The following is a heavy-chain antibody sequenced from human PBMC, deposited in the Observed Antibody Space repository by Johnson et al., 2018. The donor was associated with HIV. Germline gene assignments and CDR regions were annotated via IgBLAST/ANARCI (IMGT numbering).Heavy chain of an antibody. D-gene: IGHD3-22*01. J-gene: IGHJ3*02. CDR3: ARDHYYDSSGYHEGDAFDI. CDR1: GFTFSSYA. CDR2: ISSSGSTI. Sequence: VQLVESGGGLVQPGGSLRLSCAASGFTFSSYAMHWVRQAPGKGLEWVSYISSSGSTIYYADSVKGRFTISRDNSKNTLYLQVNSLRAEDTAVYYCARDHYYDSSGYHEGDAFDIWGQGTMVTVSS. V-gene: IGHV3-48*01.